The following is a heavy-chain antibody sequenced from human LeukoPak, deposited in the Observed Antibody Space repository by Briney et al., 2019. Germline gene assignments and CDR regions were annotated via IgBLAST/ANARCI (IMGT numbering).Heavy chain of an antibody. CDR3: ARILGYSGYAIYY. D-gene: IGHD5-12*01. CDR1: GFSLSTRGMC. J-gene: IGHJ4*02. CDR2: IEWNDDR. V-gene: IGHV2-70*11. Sequence: SGPALVKPTQTLTLTCTSFGFSLSTRGMCVSWIRQPPGKALEWLARIEWNDDRSYRTSLKTRLTISKHTSKNQVVFTMTNMDPVDTATYYCARILGYSGYAIYYWGQGTLVTVSS.